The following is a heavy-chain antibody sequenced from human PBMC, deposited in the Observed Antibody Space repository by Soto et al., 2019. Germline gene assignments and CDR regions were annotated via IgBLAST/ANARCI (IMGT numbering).Heavy chain of an antibody. J-gene: IGHJ3*02. V-gene: IGHV3-21*01. Sequence: EVQLVESGGGLVKPGGSLRLSCAASGFTFSSYSMNWVRQAPGKGLEWVSSISSSSSDIDYADSVKGRFPISRDNAQHSLYLQMNSLRAEDTAVYYCARDGRAFDIWGQGTMVTVSS. CDR2: ISSSSSDI. CDR1: GFTFSSYS. CDR3: ARDGRAFDI.